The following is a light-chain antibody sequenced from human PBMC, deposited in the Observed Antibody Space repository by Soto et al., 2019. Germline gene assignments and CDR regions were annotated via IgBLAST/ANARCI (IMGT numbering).Light chain of an antibody. V-gene: IGKV1-39*01. J-gene: IGKJ4*01. CDR1: QSISTY. Sequence: DIQMTQSPSSLSASVGDRVTITCRASQSISTYLNWYQQKLGKAPKLLISGASSLQGGVPSRFSGSGSGTDFPLTSSSLPDDDVATYYCQQGCVTRTFGGGTKLEIK. CDR2: GAS. CDR3: QQGCVTRT.